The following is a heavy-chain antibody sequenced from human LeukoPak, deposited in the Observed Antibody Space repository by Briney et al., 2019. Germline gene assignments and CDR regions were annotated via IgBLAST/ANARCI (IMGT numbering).Heavy chain of an antibody. CDR3: ARDKYQLLYDFDY. J-gene: IGHJ4*02. CDR1: GYSFTTYW. V-gene: IGHV5-51*01. Sequence: GESLKISCKGSGYSFTTYWIGWVRQMPGKGLEWMGIIYPGDSDTRYSPSFQGQVTISADKSISTAYLQWSSLKASDTAMYYCARDKYQLLYDFDYWGQGTLVTVSS. D-gene: IGHD2-2*02. CDR2: IYPGDSDT.